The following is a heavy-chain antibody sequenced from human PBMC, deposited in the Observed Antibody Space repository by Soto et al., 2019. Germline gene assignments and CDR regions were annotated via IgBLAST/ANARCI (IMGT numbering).Heavy chain of an antibody. D-gene: IGHD1-1*01. Sequence: LRLSCAASGFTFSNGWMSWVRQAPGTGLEWVGRIKSKTGGGTTDYAAPVKGRFTISRDDSKNTLYLQMNSLKTEDTAVYYCTTDPGTPGDMDAWGQGTTVTVSS. CDR1: GFTFSNGW. CDR3: TTDPGTPGDMDA. CDR2: IKSKTGGGTT. V-gene: IGHV3-15*01. J-gene: IGHJ6*02.